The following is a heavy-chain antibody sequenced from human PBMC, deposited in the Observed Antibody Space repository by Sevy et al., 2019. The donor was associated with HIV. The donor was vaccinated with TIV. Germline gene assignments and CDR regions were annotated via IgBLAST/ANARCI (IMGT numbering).Heavy chain of an antibody. J-gene: IGHJ3*01. CDR2: ISYDGTNK. Sequence: GGSLRLSCAASGFTFGSYVMHWVRQAPGQGLEWVAIISYDGTNKYHAASLKGRLTISRDNSKNTMFLQVNSLRPEDTAVYYCVRDRRLLWFGDGNDAFDVWGQGTLVTVSS. CDR1: GFTFGSYV. V-gene: IGHV3-30-3*01. CDR3: VRDRRLLWFGDGNDAFDV. D-gene: IGHD3-10*01.